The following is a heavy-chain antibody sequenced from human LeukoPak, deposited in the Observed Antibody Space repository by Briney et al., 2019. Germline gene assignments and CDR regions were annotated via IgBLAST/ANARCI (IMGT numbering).Heavy chain of an antibody. CDR1: GFTFSSYA. D-gene: IGHD4-17*01. Sequence: GGSLRLSCAASGFTFSSYAMSWVRQAPGKGLEWVSAISGSGDSTYYGDSVKGRFTISRDNSKNTLYLQMNSLRAEDTAVYYCARRGESASYGDYRFDYWGQGTLVTVSS. CDR3: ARRGESASYGDYRFDY. J-gene: IGHJ4*02. V-gene: IGHV3-23*01. CDR2: ISGSGDST.